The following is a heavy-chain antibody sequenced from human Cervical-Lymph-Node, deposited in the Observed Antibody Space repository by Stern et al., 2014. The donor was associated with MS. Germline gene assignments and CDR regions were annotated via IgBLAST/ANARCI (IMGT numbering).Heavy chain of an antibody. CDR2: ISYDETNK. V-gene: IGHV3-30*18. D-gene: IGHD3-16*01. CDR1: GFSFTTTA. J-gene: IGHJ2*01. Sequence: QVQLVQSGGGVVQPGRSLRLSCAASGFSFTTTAMHWVRQAPGKGLEWVAVISYDETNKYYAESVRGRFTISRDNSKNTMSLQMTSLRAEDTAIYYCAKERGFAGQGWYFDLWGRGTLVTVSS. CDR3: AKERGFAGQGWYFDL.